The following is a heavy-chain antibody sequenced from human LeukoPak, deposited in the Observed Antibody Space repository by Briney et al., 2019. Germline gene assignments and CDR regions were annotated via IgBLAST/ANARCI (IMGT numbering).Heavy chain of an antibody. CDR2: ISSSGRTI. CDR3: ARGNDFWSGYAYYFDY. Sequence: GGSLRLSCAASGFTFSDYYMSWIRQAPGKGLEWVSYISSSGRTIYYADSVKGRFTISRDNAKNSLYLQMNSLRAEDTAVYYCARGNDFWSGYAYYFDYWGQGTLVTVSS. D-gene: IGHD3-3*01. CDR1: GFTFSDYY. J-gene: IGHJ4*02. V-gene: IGHV3-11*01.